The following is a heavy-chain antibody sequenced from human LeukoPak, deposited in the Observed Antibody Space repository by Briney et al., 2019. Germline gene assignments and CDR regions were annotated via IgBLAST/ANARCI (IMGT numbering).Heavy chain of an antibody. D-gene: IGHD4-17*01. J-gene: IGHJ5*02. V-gene: IGHV3-23*01. CDR3: AKDPGYGDYWWALGYNWFDP. Sequence: GGSLRLSCAASGFTFSSFAMSWVRQAPGRGLEWVSTITSTGGRTYCADSVKGRFTISRDNSKNTLYLQMNSLRAEDTAVYYCAKDPGYGDYWWALGYNWFDPWGQGTLVTVSS. CDR2: ITSTGGRT. CDR1: GFTFSSFA.